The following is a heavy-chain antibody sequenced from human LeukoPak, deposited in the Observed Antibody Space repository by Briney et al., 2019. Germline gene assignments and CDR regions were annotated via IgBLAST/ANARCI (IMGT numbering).Heavy chain of an antibody. Sequence: SLRLSCAGSGFTSGGYGMHWFRQTPGKGLEWVAVIAYDGSRAFYADSVKGRFTISRDHSKNTMSVQMDDLRAEDTAVYYCTRYNHDHFDYWGQGTLVTVSS. CDR1: GFTSGGYG. D-gene: IGHD1-14*01. CDR2: IAYDGSRA. CDR3: TRYNHDHFDY. J-gene: IGHJ4*02. V-gene: IGHV3-33*01.